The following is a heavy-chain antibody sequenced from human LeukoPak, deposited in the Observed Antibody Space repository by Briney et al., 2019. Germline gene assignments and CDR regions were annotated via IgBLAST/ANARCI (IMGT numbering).Heavy chain of an antibody. CDR3: ARGSPTYYDFWSGYFPIYYFDY. D-gene: IGHD3-3*01. CDR1: GGSFSGYY. CDR2: INHSGST. V-gene: IGHV4-34*01. J-gene: IGHJ4*02. Sequence: SETLSLTCAVYGGSFSGYYWSWIRQPPGKGLEWIGEINHSGSTNYNPSLKSRVTISVDTSKNQFSLKLSSVTAADTAVYYCARGSPTYYDFWSGYFPIYYFDYWGQGTLVTVSS.